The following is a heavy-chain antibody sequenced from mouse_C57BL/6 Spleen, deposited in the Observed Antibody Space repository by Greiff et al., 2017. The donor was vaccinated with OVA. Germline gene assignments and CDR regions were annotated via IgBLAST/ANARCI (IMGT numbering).Heavy chain of an antibody. D-gene: IGHD2-5*01. CDR2: NYPGDGDT. V-gene: IGHV1-82*01. J-gene: IGHJ4*01. CDR1: GYAFSSSW. Sequence: QVQLQQSGPELVKPGASVKISCKASGYAFSSSWMNWVKQRPGKGLEWIGRNYPGDGDTNYNGKFKGKATLTADKSSSTAYMQLSSLTSEDSAVYFCARGSYYSNKDAMDYWGQGTSVTVSS. CDR3: ARGSYYSNKDAMDY.